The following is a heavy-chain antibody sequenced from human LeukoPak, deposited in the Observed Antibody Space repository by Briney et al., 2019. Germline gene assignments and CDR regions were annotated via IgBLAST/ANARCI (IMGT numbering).Heavy chain of an antibody. J-gene: IGHJ3*02. CDR3: ARDGPYYGSGRGSAFDI. CDR2: ISAYNGNT. D-gene: IGHD3-10*01. CDR1: GYTFTSYG. V-gene: IGHV1-18*01. Sequence: ASVKVSCKASGYTFTSYGISWVRQAPGQGLEWMGWISAYNGNTNYAQKVQGRVTMTTDTSTSTAYMELRSLRSDDTAVYYCARDGPYYGSGRGSAFDIWGQGTMVTVSS.